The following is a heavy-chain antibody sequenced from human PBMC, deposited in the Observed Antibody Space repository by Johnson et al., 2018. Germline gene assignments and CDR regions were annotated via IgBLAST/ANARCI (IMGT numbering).Heavy chain of an antibody. D-gene: IGHD3-10*01. CDR3: ARLPLTMFRGVIWAFDI. J-gene: IGHJ3*02. CDR1: GGSISSYY. Sequence: QVQLQESGPGLVKPSETLSLTCTVSGGSISSYYWSWIRQPPGKGLEWIGYIYYNGSTNYNPSLQSPVTLTGDTSTNPFSPKLSSLTAADTAVYYWARLPLTMFRGVIWAFDIWGQGTMVTVSS. CDR2: IYYNGST. V-gene: IGHV4-59*01.